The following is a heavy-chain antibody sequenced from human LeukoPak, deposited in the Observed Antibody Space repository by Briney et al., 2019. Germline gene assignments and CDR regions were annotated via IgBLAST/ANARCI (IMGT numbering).Heavy chain of an antibody. CDR2: FYNSGRS. J-gene: IGHJ4*02. D-gene: IGHD3-16*01. CDR1: DDSISDYY. CDR3: TRGAGWLIDY. V-gene: IGHV4-59*01. Sequence: SETLSLTCTVPDDSISDYYRGWIRQPPGKGLEWIGYFYNSGRSTYNPSLKSRVTISADTSKNHFSLKLNSVTTADTAVYYCTRGAGWLIDYWGQGILVTVSS.